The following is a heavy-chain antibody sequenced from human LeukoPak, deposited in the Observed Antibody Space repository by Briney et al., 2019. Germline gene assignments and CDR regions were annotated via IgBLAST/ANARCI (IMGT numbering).Heavy chain of an antibody. CDR2: IYHSGST. D-gene: IGHD2-21*01. Sequence: SETLSLTCTVSGGSISSSSYYWAWIRQPPGKGLEWIGNIYHSGSTYYNPSLKSRVTISVGTSKNQFSLKLTSVTAADTAVYYCARSTYSLFDYWGQGTLVTVSS. CDR1: GGSISSSSYY. V-gene: IGHV4-39*07. J-gene: IGHJ4*02. CDR3: ARSTYSLFDY.